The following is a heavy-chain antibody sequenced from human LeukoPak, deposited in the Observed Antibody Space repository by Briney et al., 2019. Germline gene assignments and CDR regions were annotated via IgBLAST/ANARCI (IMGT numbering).Heavy chain of an antibody. CDR3: ARGGNRFGGFYFDY. D-gene: IGHD3-10*01. J-gene: IGHJ4*02. CDR2: IHHSGRS. CDR1: ADSLNSGGHY. Sequence: PSQTLSLTCTVSADSLNSGGHYWAWIRRFPGKGLESIGFIHHSGRSRHNPSLKDRVAISVDTSRKQFALKLSSVTAADTAMYYCARGGNRFGGFYFDYWGQGIQVIVSS. V-gene: IGHV4-31*03.